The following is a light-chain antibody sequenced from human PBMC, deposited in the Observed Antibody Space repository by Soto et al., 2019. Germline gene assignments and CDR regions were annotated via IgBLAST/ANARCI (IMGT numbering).Light chain of an antibody. CDR2: GAS. CDR1: QSVRSN. CDR3: QQYSNWPPLT. Sequence: EIVMTQSPATLSVSPGERATLSCRASQSVRSNLAWYQQKPGQAPRLLISGASTRATGVPVRFSGSGSGTEFTLTISSLQSEDFAVYYCQQYSNWPPLTFGGGTKVELK. V-gene: IGKV3-15*01. J-gene: IGKJ4*01.